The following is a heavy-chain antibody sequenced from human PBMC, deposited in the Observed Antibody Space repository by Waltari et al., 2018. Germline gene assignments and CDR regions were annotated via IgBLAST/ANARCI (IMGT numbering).Heavy chain of an antibody. CDR2: IIPIFGTA. J-gene: IGHJ2*01. CDR1: GGTFSSYA. V-gene: IGHV1-69*01. CDR3: ARDKTPSAAAATYWYFDL. Sequence: QVQLVQSGAEVKKPGSSVKVSCKASGGTFSSYAISWVRAAHGPGLEWMGGIIPIFGTANYAQKFQGRVTITADESTSTAYMELSSLRSEDTAVYYCARDKTPSAAAATYWYFDLWGRGTLVTVSS. D-gene: IGHD6-13*01.